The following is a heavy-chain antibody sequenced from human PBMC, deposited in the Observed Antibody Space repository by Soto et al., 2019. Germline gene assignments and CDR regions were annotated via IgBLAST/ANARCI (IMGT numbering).Heavy chain of an antibody. CDR1: GYTFIHYY. D-gene: IGHD2-21*01. CDR2: INPNGGST. Sequence: QVQLVQSGAEVKKPGASVKISCKASGYTFIHYYIPWVRQVPGHWLEWMAIINPNGGSTNYAQKFQGRVNVTSDTSTTTVSMELNSLESDDTAVYFWARSLLQGDFWGQGTLVTVSS. CDR3: ARSLLQGDF. V-gene: IGHV1-46*01. J-gene: IGHJ4*02.